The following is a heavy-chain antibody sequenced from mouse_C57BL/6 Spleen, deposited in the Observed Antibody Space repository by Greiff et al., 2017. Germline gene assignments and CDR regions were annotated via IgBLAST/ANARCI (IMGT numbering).Heavy chain of an antibody. J-gene: IGHJ3*01. V-gene: IGHV3-6*01. D-gene: IGHD2-12*01. CDR1: GYSITSGYY. CDR3: ARDDYKGFAY. Sequence: EVKLQESGPGLVKPSQSLSLTCSVTGYSITSGYYWNWIRQFPGNKLEWMGYISYDGSNNYNPSLKNRISITRDTSKNQFFLKLNSVTTEDTATYYCARDDYKGFAYWGQGTLVTVSA. CDR2: ISYDGSN.